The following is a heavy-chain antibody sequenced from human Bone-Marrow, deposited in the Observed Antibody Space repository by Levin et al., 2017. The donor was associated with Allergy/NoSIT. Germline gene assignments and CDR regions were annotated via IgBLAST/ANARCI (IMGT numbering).Heavy chain of an antibody. J-gene: IGHJ5*02. V-gene: IGHV1-18*01. CDR3: ARDRDRERLELLFS. D-gene: IGHD1-7*01. CDR1: GYTFTSYG. CDR2: ISAYNGNT. Sequence: GASVKVSCKASGYTFTSYGISWVRQAPGQGLEWMGWISAYNGNTNYAQKLQGRVTMTTDTSTSTAYMELRSLRSDDTAVYYCARDRDRERLELLFSWGQGTLVTVSS.